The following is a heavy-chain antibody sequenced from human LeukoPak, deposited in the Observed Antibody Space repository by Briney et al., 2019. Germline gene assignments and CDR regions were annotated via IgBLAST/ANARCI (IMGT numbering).Heavy chain of an antibody. CDR1: GYSFTSYW. Sequence: GESLKISCKGSGYSFTSYWIGWVRQMPGKGLEWMGIIYPGDSDTRYSPSFQGQVTISADKSISTAYLQWSSLKASGTAMYYCARTYYDFWSGYSHPYDAFDIWGQGTMVTVSS. V-gene: IGHV5-51*01. CDR2: IYPGDSDT. J-gene: IGHJ3*02. CDR3: ARTYYDFWSGYSHPYDAFDI. D-gene: IGHD3-3*01.